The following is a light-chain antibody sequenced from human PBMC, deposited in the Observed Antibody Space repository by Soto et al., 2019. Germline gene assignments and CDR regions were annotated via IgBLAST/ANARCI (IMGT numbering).Light chain of an antibody. CDR1: QSVSSDY. CDR2: GAS. V-gene: IGKV3-20*01. J-gene: IGKJ4*01. CDR3: QQYGTSPVT. Sequence: EIVLTQSPGTLSLSPGERATLSCRASQSVSSDYLAWYQQKPGQAPRLLIFGASSRATGIPERFSGSGSGTDLTLTISRLEPEDFAVYYCQQYGTSPVTFGGGTKVEIK.